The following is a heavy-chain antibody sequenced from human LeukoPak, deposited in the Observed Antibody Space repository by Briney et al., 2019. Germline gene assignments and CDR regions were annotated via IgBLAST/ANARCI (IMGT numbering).Heavy chain of an antibody. CDR1: GVSISSNSFY. CDR3: ARHPFAAHHRVDY. V-gene: IGHV4-39*01. D-gene: IGHD6-6*01. Sequence: SETLSLTCTVSGVSISSNSFYWGWIRQPPGKELEWVGSMSYGGSTYYNPSLKSRVTMSVDTSKNQFSLKLTSVTAADTAVYHCARHPFAAHHRVDYWGQGTLVTVSS. CDR2: MSYGGST. J-gene: IGHJ4*02.